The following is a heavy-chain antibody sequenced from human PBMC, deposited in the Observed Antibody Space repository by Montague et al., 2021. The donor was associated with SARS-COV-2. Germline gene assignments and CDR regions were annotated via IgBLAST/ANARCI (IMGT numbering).Heavy chain of an antibody. CDR3: ARVQRTTGTTRLGTYYYYYYGMDV. V-gene: IGHV3-7*01. Sequence: SLRLSCAASGFTFSSHWMSWVRQAPGKGLEWVANIKQDGSEKYYVDSVKGRFTISRDNAKNSLYLQMNSLRAEGTAVYYCARVQRTTGTTRLGTYYYYYYGMDVWGQGTTVTVSS. J-gene: IGHJ6*02. CDR2: IKQDGSEK. CDR1: GFTFSSHW. D-gene: IGHD1-1*01.